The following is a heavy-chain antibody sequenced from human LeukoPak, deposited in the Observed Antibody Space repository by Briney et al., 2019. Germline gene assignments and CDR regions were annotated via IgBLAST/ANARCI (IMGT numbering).Heavy chain of an antibody. CDR1: GGSISSGDYY. CDR2: IYYSGST. CDR3: ARDRRDWKGYYGSGRYYPKTVFDY. V-gene: IGHV4-30-4*01. Sequence: SQTLSLTCTVSGGSISSGDYYGSWIRQPPGKGLEWIGYIYYSGSTYYNPSLKSRVTISVDTSKNQFSLKLSSVTAADTAVYYCARDRRDWKGYYGSGRYYPKTVFDYWGQGTLVTVSS. D-gene: IGHD3-10*01. J-gene: IGHJ4*02.